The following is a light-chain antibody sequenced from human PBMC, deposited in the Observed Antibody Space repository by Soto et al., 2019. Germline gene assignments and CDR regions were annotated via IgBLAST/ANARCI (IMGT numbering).Light chain of an antibody. J-gene: IGKJ5*01. CDR1: QSVSRN. Sequence: IVMTQSPATLSASPGERATLTCRASQSVSRNLAWYQQKHGQAPRPLIYGASTRATGIPARFSGSGSGTDVTITISSLEQEDGAVYYCQQRSNWTRTFGQGTRLEIK. V-gene: IGKV3-15*01. CDR3: QQRSNWTRT. CDR2: GAS.